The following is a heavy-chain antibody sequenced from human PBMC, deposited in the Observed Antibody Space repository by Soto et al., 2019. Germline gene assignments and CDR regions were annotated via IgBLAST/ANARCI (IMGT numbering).Heavy chain of an antibody. CDR3: AKVLEPYWGIDAFDI. V-gene: IGHV3-23*01. J-gene: IGHJ3*02. D-gene: IGHD3-16*01. CDR1: GFTFSSYA. CDR2: ISGSGGST. Sequence: GGSLRLSCAASGFTFSSYAMSWVRQAPGKGLEWVSAISGSGGSTYYADSVKGRFTISRDNSKKTLYLQMNSLRAEDTAVYYCAKVLEPYWGIDAFDIWGQGTMVTVSS.